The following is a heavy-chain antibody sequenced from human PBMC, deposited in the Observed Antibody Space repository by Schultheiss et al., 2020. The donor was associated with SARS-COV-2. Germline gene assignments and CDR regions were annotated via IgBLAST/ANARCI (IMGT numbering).Heavy chain of an antibody. CDR2: ISGSGCST. Sequence: GESLKISCAASGFTFSSYAMSWVRQAPGKGLEWVSAISGSGCSTYYADSVKGRFTISRDNSKNTLYLQMNSLRAEDTAVYYCASDVFRAVAVHYWGQGTLVTVSS. D-gene: IGHD6-19*01. J-gene: IGHJ4*02. CDR1: GFTFSSYA. V-gene: IGHV3-23*01. CDR3: ASDVFRAVAVHY.